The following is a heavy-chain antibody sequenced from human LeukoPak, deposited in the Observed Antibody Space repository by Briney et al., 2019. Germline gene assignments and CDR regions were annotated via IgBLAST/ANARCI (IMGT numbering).Heavy chain of an antibody. V-gene: IGHV4-59*01. CDR3: ARGRAGNYYGSGSYWFDY. D-gene: IGHD3-10*01. J-gene: IGHJ4*02. CDR2: IYYSGST. CDR1: GGSISSYY. Sequence: SETLSLTCTVSGGSISSYYWSWIRQPPGKGLEWFVNIYYSGSTNYNPYLKSRVTISVDTSKNQFSLKLSSVTAADTAVYYCARGRAGNYYGSGSYWFDYWGQGTLVTVSS.